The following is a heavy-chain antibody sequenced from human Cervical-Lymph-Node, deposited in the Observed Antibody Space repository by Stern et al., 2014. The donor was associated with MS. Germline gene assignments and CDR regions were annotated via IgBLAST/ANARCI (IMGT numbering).Heavy chain of an antibody. CDR3: ARDCRLRYFDNYGMDV. D-gene: IGHD3-9*01. CDR2: IYTSGST. Sequence: VQLVESGPGLVKPSQTLSLTCTVSGGSISSGSYYWSWIRQPAGKGLEWIGGIYTSGSTNYNPSLKRGVTISVATAKNQFPLKLSSGTAADTAVYYCARDCRLRYFDNYGMDVWGQGTTVTVSS. J-gene: IGHJ6*02. CDR1: GGSISSGSYY. V-gene: IGHV4-61*02.